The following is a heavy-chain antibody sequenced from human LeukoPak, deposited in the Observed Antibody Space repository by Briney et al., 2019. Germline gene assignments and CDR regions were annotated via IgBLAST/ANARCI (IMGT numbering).Heavy chain of an antibody. CDR2: ISYDGSNK. J-gene: IGHJ6*04. CDR1: GFTFSSYA. Sequence: PGGSLRLSCAASGFTFSSYAMHWVRQAPGKGLEWVAVISYDGSNKYYVDSVKGRFTISRDNSKNTLCLQMNSLRAEDTAVYYCASTRSHYYYYGMDVWGKGTTVTVSS. V-gene: IGHV3-30*04. CDR3: ASTRSHYYYYGMDV.